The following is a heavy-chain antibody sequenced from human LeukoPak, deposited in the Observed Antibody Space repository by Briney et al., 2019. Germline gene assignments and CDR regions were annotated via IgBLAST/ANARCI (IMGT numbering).Heavy chain of an antibody. D-gene: IGHD6-19*01. Sequence: SETLSLTCAVYGGSFSGYYWSWIRQPPGKGPEWIGEINHSGSTNYNPSLKSRVTLSVDTSKNQFSLKLSSVTAADTAVYYCARVGPIAVAGGRKYNWFDPWGQGTLVTVSS. J-gene: IGHJ5*02. CDR1: GGSFSGYY. CDR3: ARVGPIAVAGGRKYNWFDP. V-gene: IGHV4-34*01. CDR2: INHSGST.